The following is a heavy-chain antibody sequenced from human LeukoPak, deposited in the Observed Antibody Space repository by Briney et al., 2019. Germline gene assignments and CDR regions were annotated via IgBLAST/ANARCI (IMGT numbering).Heavy chain of an antibody. D-gene: IGHD3-9*01. J-gene: IGHJ4*02. CDR3: ARASSYYDILTGYYPPSYTDY. CDR1: GGSISSFY. V-gene: IGHV4-59*01. Sequence: PSETLSLTCTVSGGSISSFYWSWIPQPPGKGLEWIGYIYHSGSTNYNPSLKSRVTISVDTSKNQFSLNLNSVTAADTAVYYCARASSYYDILTGYYPPSYTDYWGQGTLVTVSS. CDR2: IYHSGST.